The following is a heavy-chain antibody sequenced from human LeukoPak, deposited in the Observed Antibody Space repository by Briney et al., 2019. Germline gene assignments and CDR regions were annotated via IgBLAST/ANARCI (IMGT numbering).Heavy chain of an antibody. CDR3: ARDDTHYGSSGSFYDAFDI. J-gene: IGHJ3*02. CDR1: GYSISSDC. V-gene: IGHV3-7*01. Sequence: ETLSLTCIVSGYSISSDCYWGWIRQPPGKGLEWVANIRRDGSETHYVDSVMGRFTISRDNAKNSLYLQMNSLRAEDTAVYYCARDDTHYGSSGSFYDAFDIWGQGTMVTVSS. D-gene: IGHD3-22*01. CDR2: IRRDGSET.